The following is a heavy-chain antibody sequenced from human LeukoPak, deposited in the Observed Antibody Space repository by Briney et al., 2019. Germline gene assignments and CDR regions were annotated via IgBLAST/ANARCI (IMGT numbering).Heavy chain of an antibody. CDR3: ARLEGRGYDTGG. CDR2: IIPILGIA. D-gene: IGHD6-25*01. J-gene: IGHJ4*02. V-gene: IGHV1-69*04. Sequence: GSSVKVSCKASGGTFSSYAISWVRQAPGQGLEWMGRIIPILGIANYAQKFQGRVTITADKSTSTAYMELSSLRSEDTAVYYCARLEGRGYDTGGWGQGTLVTVSS. CDR1: GGTFSSYA.